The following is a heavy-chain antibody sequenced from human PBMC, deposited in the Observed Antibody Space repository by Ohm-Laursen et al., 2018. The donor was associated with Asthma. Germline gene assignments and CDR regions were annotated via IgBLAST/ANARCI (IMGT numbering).Heavy chain of an antibody. V-gene: IGHV3-23*01. Sequence: SLRLSCTASGFTFSTSGMRWVRQVPGKGLEWVSSIGFGGGCISYADSVKGRFTISRDNSKNTLYLQMNSLRAEDTALYYCARIGPEWELPGREYSLHHWGQGTQVTVSS. CDR1: GFTFSTSG. CDR2: IGFGGGCI. J-gene: IGHJ1*01. CDR3: ARIGPEWELPGREYSLHH. D-gene: IGHD1-26*01.